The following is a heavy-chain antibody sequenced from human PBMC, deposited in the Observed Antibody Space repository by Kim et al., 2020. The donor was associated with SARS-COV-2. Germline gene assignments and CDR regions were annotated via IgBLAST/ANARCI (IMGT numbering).Heavy chain of an antibody. Sequence: SETLSLTCTVSGGSISSGGYYWSWIRQHPGKGLEWIGYIYYSGSTYYNPSLKSRVTISVDTSKNQFSLKLSSVTAADTAVYYCAREGPGVWDSSGYYYGDDAFDIWGQGTMVTVSS. D-gene: IGHD3-22*01. CDR2: IYYSGST. CDR3: AREGPGVWDSSGYYYGDDAFDI. CDR1: GGSISSGGYY. J-gene: IGHJ3*02. V-gene: IGHV4-31*03.